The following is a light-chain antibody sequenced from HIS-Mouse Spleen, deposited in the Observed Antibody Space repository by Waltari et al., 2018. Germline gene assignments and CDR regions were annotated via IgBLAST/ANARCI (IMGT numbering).Light chain of an antibody. J-gene: IGLJ2*01. CDR1: SSDVGGYNY. V-gene: IGLV2-14*03. CDR2: DVS. CDR3: SSYTSSSTEV. Sequence: QSALTQPASVSGSPGQSITISCTGTSSDVGGYNYVSWYQQHPGKAPKLMIYDVSNRTSAGSNRVSGSKSGNTASLTISGLQAEDEADYYCSSYTSSSTEVFGGGTKLTVL.